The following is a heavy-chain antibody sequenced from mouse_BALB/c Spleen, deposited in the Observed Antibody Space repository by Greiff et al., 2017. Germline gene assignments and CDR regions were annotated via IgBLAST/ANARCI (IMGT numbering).Heavy chain of an antibody. Sequence: VQLKESGAELVKPGASVKLSCTASGFNIKDTYMHWVKQRPEQGLEWIGRIDPANGNTKYDPKFQGKATITADTSSNTAYLQLSSLTSEDTAVYYGAREEANYAWFAYWGQGTLVTVSA. J-gene: IGHJ3*01. CDR2: IDPANGNT. CDR1: GFNIKDTY. D-gene: IGHD1-1*01. V-gene: IGHV14-3*02. CDR3: AREEANYAWFAY.